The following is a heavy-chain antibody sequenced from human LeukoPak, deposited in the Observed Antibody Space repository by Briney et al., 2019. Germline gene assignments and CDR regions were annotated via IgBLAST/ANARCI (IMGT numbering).Heavy chain of an antibody. D-gene: IGHD1-14*01. Sequence: PGGSLRLSCAASGFTFDDYGMSWVRQAPGKGLEWVSVIYSGGSTYYADSVKGRFTISRDNSKNTLYLHINSLRVEDTALYYCVKDNPLDYWGQGTLVIVSS. V-gene: IGHV3-66*02. CDR1: GFTFDDYG. CDR2: IYSGGST. CDR3: VKDNPLDY. J-gene: IGHJ4*02.